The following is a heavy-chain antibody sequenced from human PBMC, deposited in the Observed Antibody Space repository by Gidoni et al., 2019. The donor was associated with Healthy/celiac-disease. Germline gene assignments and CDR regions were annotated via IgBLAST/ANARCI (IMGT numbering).Heavy chain of an antibody. V-gene: IGHV1-18*01. CDR3: ASVLVVVPAGGPGGLYYYYMDV. CDR1: GYTFTSYG. J-gene: IGHJ6*03. D-gene: IGHD2-2*01. Sequence: QVQLVQAGAEVEKPGAAVKVSCKASGYTFTSYGISGGRQAPGQGLEWMGWISAYNGNTNSAQTLQGRVTMTTDTSTSTAYMELRSLRSDDTAVYYCASVLVVVPAGGPGGLYYYYMDVWGKGTTVTVSS. CDR2: ISAYNGNT.